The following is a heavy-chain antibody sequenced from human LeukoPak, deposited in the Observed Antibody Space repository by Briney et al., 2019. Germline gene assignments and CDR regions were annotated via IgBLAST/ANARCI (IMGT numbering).Heavy chain of an antibody. CDR1: GFTFSSYA. D-gene: IGHD5-18*01. CDR2: ISGSGGST. V-gene: IGHV3-23*01. J-gene: IGHJ4*02. CDR3: AKVGTEVKSGYSYGSPDDY. Sequence: GGSLRLSCAASGFTFSSYAMSWVRQAPGKGLEWVSAISGSGGSTYYADSVKGRFTISRDNSKNTLYLQMNSLRAEDKAVYYCAKVGTEVKSGYSYGSPDDYWGQGTLVTVSS.